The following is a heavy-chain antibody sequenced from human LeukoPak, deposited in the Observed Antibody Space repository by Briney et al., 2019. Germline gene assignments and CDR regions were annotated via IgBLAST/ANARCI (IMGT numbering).Heavy chain of an antibody. CDR3: ARSRYGYPLDY. CDR2: INHSGST. J-gene: IGHJ4*02. V-gene: IGHV4-34*01. D-gene: IGHD5-24*01. CDR1: GGSFSGYY. Sequence: SETLSLTCAVYGGSFSGYYWSWIRQPPGKGLEWIGEINHSGSTNYNPSLKSRVTISIDTSKNQFSLRLSSMTAADTAVYYCARSRYGYPLDYWGQGTLVTVSS.